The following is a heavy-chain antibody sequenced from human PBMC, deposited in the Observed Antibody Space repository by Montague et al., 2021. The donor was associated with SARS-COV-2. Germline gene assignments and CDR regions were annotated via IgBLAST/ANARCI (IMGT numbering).Heavy chain of an antibody. CDR1: GFTYSDYA. CDR2: ISSRGDTT. CDR3: AKARGGTYYYFDY. Sequence: SLRLSCAASGFTYSDYAMTWVRQTPGKGLEWVSTISSRGDTTYYADSVKGRFTISRANSRDTLYLEMNSLRADDAAVYYCAKARGGTYYYFDYWGQGTLVTVSS. D-gene: IGHD1-26*01. V-gene: IGHV3-23*01. J-gene: IGHJ4*02.